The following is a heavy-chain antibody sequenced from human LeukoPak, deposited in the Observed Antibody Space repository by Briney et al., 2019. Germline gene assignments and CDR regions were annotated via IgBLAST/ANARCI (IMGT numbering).Heavy chain of an antibody. CDR3: APMRIVGEPTLYYYYMDV. D-gene: IGHD1-26*01. J-gene: IGHJ6*03. CDR1: GYTLTELS. V-gene: IGHV1-24*01. Sequence: ASVKVSCKVSGYTLTELSMHWVRQAPGKGLERMGGFYPEDGETIYAQKFQGRVTMTEDTSTDTAYMELSSLRSEDTAVYSCAPMRIVGEPTLYYYYMDVWGKRPAVTVSS. CDR2: FYPEDGET.